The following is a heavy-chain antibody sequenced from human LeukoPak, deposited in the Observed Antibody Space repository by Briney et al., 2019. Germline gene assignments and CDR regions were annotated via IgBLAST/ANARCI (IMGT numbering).Heavy chain of an antibody. CDR3: AAFPRSVIRGINMEPMDY. V-gene: IGHV3-23*01. CDR1: GFNNYA. CDR2: INDRGDNT. Sequence: GGSLRLSCAGSGFNNYAMTWVRQAPGKGLEWVSGINDRGDNTYYADAVKGRSTISRDNSKNTLYLQMNSLRAEDTAVYYCAAFPRSVIRGINMEPMDYWGQGTLVTVSS. J-gene: IGHJ4*02. D-gene: IGHD3-10*01.